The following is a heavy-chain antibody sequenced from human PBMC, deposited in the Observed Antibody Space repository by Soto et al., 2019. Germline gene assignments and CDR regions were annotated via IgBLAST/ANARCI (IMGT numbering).Heavy chain of an antibody. CDR1: GGYISSGGYY. V-gene: IGHV4-31*03. Sequence: QVQLQESGPGLVKPSQTLSLTCIVSGGYISSGGYYWSWICQHPGMGLEWIGYIYYSGSTYYYPSLKSRVNIPEDTSKIQFARKQSSVTAEDTAVYYCARSGGGLAGIGAFDNWGQGTMVTVSS. D-gene: IGHD2-15*01. J-gene: IGHJ3*02. CDR3: ARSGGGLAGIGAFDN. CDR2: IYYSGST.